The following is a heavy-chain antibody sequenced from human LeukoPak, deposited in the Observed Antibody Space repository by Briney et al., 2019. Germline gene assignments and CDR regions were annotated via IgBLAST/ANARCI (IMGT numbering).Heavy chain of an antibody. CDR2: IYLDGSET. D-gene: IGHD3-3*01. CDR3: ASKVQVIIPRGQRIYYGMDV. CDR1: GFTFSHHW. Sequence: GGSLRLSCAASGFTFSHHWLTWVRQGPGKGPEWVANIYLDGSETNYLDSVKGRFTISRDNAKNSLYLQMNSLRAEDTAVYYCASKVQVIIPRGQRIYYGMDVWGQGTTVTVSS. V-gene: IGHV3-7*03. J-gene: IGHJ6*02.